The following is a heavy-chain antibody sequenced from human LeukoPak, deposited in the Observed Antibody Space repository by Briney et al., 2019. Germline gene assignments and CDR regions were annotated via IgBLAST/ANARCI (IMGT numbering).Heavy chain of an antibody. V-gene: IGHV4-59*01. CDR1: GGSISSYY. J-gene: IGHJ4*02. CDR2: TYYTGST. Sequence: SETLSLTCTLSGGSISSYYWSWIRQPPGKGLEWIGFTYYTGSTNYSPSLKSRVTISVDTSKNQFFLRVSSVTAADMAVYYCARHTMLRDFDSWGQGTLVTVSS. CDR3: ARHTMLRDFDS. D-gene: IGHD3-10*01.